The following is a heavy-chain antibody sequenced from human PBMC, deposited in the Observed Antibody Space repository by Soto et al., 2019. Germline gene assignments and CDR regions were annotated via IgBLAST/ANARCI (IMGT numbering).Heavy chain of an antibody. CDR3: ARLEVVAATAPTDY. D-gene: IGHD2-15*01. CDR2: IYYSGRT. V-gene: IGHV4-39*02. CDR1: GGSFISSSYY. Sequence: QLHLQASGPGLVKPSETLSLTCPVPGGSFISSSYYWGWIRQPPGTGLEWIGSIYYSGRTYYHPSLKSRVTIPVDTSMNHVSLKLSSVTAANTAVYYCARLEVVAATAPTDYWGQGTLVTVSS. J-gene: IGHJ4*02.